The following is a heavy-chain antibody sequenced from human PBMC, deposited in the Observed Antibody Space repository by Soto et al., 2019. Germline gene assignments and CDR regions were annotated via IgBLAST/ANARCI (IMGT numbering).Heavy chain of an antibody. V-gene: IGHV3-74*01. Sequence: GSLRLSCAASGFIFSSYWMHWVRQAPGKGLVWVSRINSDGSSTSYADSVKGRFTISRDNAKNTLYLQMNSLRAEDTAVYYCARRHSSGWYGAWGQGTLVTVSS. CDR2: INSDGSST. CDR3: ARRHSSGWYGA. J-gene: IGHJ4*02. CDR1: GFIFSSYW. D-gene: IGHD6-19*01.